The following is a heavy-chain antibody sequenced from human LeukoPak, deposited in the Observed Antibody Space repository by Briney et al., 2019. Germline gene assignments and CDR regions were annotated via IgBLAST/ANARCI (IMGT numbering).Heavy chain of an antibody. CDR2: INSDGSST. Sequence: GGSLRLSCAASGFTFSTYWMHWVRHAPGKGVVWVSRINSDGSSTNYADSVRGRFTISRDYAKNTLYLQMNSLRAEDTAVYYCARDAYGSGSYYNAPHDAFDIWGQGTMVTVSS. V-gene: IGHV3-74*01. CDR3: ARDAYGSGSYYNAPHDAFDI. J-gene: IGHJ3*02. CDR1: GFTFSTYW. D-gene: IGHD3-10*01.